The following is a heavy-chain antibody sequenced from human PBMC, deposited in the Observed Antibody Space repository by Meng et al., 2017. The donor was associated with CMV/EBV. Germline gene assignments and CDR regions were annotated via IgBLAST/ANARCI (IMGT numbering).Heavy chain of an antibody. V-gene: IGHV3-15*01. J-gene: IGHJ6*02. Sequence: GGSLRLSCTVSGGSISSSSYYWGWIRQPPGKGLEWVGRIKSKADGGTTDYAAPVKGRVNISRDESKDTLYLQMNSLKAEDTAVYYCTTSMTVFGLVMPRFYGMNVWGQGTTVTVSS. CDR1: GGSISSSSYY. CDR2: IKSKADGGTT. CDR3: TTSMTVFGLVMPRFYGMNV. D-gene: IGHD3-3*01.